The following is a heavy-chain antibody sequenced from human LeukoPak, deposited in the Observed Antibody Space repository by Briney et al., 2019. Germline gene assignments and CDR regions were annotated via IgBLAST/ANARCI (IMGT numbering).Heavy chain of an antibody. D-gene: IGHD6-19*01. CDR1: GFTFSSYG. CDR3: AKDHLIAVAGTDY. Sequence: GGSLRLSCAAYGFTFSSYGMHWVRQAPGKGLEWVAVISYDGSNKYYADSVKGRFTISRDNSKNTLYLQMNSLRAEDTAVYYCAKDHLIAVAGTDYWGQGTLVTVSS. CDR2: ISYDGSNK. V-gene: IGHV3-30*18. J-gene: IGHJ4*02.